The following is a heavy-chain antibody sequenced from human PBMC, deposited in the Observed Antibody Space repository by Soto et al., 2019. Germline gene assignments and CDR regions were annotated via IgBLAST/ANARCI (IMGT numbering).Heavy chain of an antibody. CDR1: GFSVTSKN. D-gene: IGHD2-15*01. CDR2: IYRSGST. CDR3: AREDFGGTTYLYHGMDV. Sequence: EVQLVESGGGLIPPGESLTLSCAASGFSVTSKNMNWVRQAPGKGLEWVSVIYRSGSTSYADSVKGRFSISRDISKNTVSLQMNTLRAEDTAVYFCAREDFGGTTYLYHGMDVWGQATTVTVS. J-gene: IGHJ6*02. V-gene: IGHV3-53*01.